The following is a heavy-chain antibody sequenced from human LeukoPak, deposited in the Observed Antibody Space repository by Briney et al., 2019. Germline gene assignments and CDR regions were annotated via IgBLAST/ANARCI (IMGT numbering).Heavy chain of an antibody. J-gene: IGHJ6*02. D-gene: IGHD2-15*01. Sequence: ASLKVSSKASGYTFTSYDINSVPQAPGQGLEWMGWMNPNSGNTGYAQKFQGRVTITRNTSISTAYMELSSLGCVGTGVYCCARFLGYCSGGSSYSKSYYYYYGMDVWGQGTTVTVSS. CDR1: GYTFTSYD. CDR3: ARFLGYCSGGSSYSKSYYYYYGMDV. V-gene: IGHV1-8*01. CDR2: MNPNSGNT.